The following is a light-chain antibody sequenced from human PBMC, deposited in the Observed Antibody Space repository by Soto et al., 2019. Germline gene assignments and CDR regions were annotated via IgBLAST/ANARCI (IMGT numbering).Light chain of an antibody. Sequence: IKMTQSPSSVPASVCDRVPITYRESQAIRSWLAWYPQRXGGAPKXXIYAASSLQPGVPSRFSGSGAGTECTRPINSLEPEDVSTDDCQQTSNFTLTFGGGTKVDIK. CDR3: QQTSNFTLT. V-gene: IGKV1-12*01. CDR2: AAS. J-gene: IGKJ4*01. CDR1: QAIRSW.